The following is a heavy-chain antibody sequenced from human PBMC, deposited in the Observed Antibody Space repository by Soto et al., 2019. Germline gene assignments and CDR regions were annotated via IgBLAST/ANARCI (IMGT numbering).Heavy chain of an antibody. CDR1: GGSISSYY. J-gene: IGHJ4*02. CDR2: IYYSGST. CDR3: ARDLGGGAPDPYYFDY. V-gene: IGHV4-59*01. D-gene: IGHD3-16*01. Sequence: KASETLSLTCTVSGGSISSYYWSWIRQPPGKGLEWIGYIYYSGSTNYNPSLKSRVTISVDTSKNQFSLKLSSVTAADTAVYYCARDLGGGAPDPYYFDYWGQGTLVTVSS.